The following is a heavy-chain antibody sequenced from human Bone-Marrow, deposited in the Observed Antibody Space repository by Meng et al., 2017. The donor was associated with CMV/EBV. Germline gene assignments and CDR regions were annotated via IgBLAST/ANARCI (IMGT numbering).Heavy chain of an antibody. CDR1: GFTFSSYG. CDR3: ARVWGYSYGPHYFDY. J-gene: IGHJ4*02. V-gene: IGHV3-7*01. D-gene: IGHD5-18*01. CDR2: IKQDGSEK. Sequence: GESLKISCAASGFTFSSYGMHWVRQAPGKGLEWVANIKQDGSEKYYVDSVKGRFTISRDNAKNSLYLQMNSLRAEDTAVYYCARVWGYSYGPHYFDYWGQGTLVTVSS.